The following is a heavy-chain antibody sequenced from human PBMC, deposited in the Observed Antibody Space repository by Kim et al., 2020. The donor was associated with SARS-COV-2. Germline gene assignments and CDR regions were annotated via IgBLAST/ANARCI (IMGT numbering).Heavy chain of an antibody. CDR1: GFTFTFYS. CDR3: ATEGGH. D-gene: IGHD3-16*01. J-gene: IGHJ4*02. Sequence: ASVKVSCKASGFTFTFYSMHWVRQAPGQGLEWMGMINRSGGGTNYAQKFQGRVTMTGDTSTNTVYMELSSLRSDDTAVYYCATEGGHWGQGTLVTVSS. CDR2: INRSGGGT. V-gene: IGHV1-46*01.